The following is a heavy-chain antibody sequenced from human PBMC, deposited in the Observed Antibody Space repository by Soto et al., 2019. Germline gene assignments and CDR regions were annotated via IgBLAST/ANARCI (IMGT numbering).Heavy chain of an antibody. V-gene: IGHV1-69*01. CDR3: AGSGWSAPRRYYFDY. Sequence: QVQLVQSGAEVKKPGSSVKVSCKASGGTFSSYAISWVRQAPGQGLEWMGGIIPIFGTANYAQKFQGRVTITADESTSTAYMELSSLRSEDTAMYYCAGSGWSAPRRYYFDYWGQGTLVTVSS. J-gene: IGHJ4*02. D-gene: IGHD6-19*01. CDR1: GGTFSSYA. CDR2: IIPIFGTA.